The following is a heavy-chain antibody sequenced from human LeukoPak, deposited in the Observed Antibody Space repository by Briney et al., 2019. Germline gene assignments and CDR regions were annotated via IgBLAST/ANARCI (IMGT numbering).Heavy chain of an antibody. V-gene: IGHV4-59*08. CDR2: INSSGNT. J-gene: IGHJ5*02. Sequence: SPTLSLTCTVSGASISSYYWTWIRQPPGKGLEWIGYINSSGNTNYNPSLKSRVTISVDTSKNQFSLKLSSVTAADTAVYYCASFSWGSGSYNQEAIWSWFDPWGQGTLVTVSS. CDR3: ASFSWGSGSYNQEAIWSWFDP. D-gene: IGHD3-10*01. CDR1: GASISSYY.